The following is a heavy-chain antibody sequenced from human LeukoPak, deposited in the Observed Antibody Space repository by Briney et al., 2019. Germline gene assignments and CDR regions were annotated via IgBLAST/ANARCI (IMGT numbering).Heavy chain of an antibody. CDR1: GYAFTTSD. Sequence: ASVKVSCKASGYAFTTSDINWVRQAPGQGLEWMGWINTNTGNPTYAQGFTGRFVFSLDTSVNTAYLQISSLKTEDTAVYYCAKVQGYCSETSCYPDYWGQGTLVTVSS. CDR2: INTNTGNP. D-gene: IGHD2-2*01. V-gene: IGHV7-4-1*02. J-gene: IGHJ4*02. CDR3: AKVQGYCSETSCYPDY.